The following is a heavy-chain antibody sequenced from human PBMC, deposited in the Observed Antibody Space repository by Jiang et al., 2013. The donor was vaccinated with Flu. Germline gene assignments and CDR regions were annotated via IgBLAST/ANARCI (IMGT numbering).Heavy chain of an antibody. J-gene: IGHJ4*02. CDR3: ARMIVGATRGPIDY. CDR1: GGSISSSSYY. V-gene: IGHV4-39*01. CDR2: IYYSGST. D-gene: IGHD1-26*01. Sequence: GSGLVKPSETLSLTCTVSGGSISSSSYYWGWIRQPPGKGLEWIGSIYYSGSTYYNPSLKSRVTISVDTSKNQFSLKLSSVTAADTAVYYCARMIVGATRGPIDYWGQGTLVTVSS.